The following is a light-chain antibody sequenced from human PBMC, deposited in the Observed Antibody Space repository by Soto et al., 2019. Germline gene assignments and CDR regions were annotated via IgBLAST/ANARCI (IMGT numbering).Light chain of an antibody. V-gene: IGKV3-11*01. CDR3: QQYGSSPWT. CDR1: QTVSSS. J-gene: IGKJ1*01. Sequence: IVLTQSAATLSLSPGERATLSCRASQTVSSSLAWYQQKPGQAPRLLIYEASNRATGIPARFSGSGSGADFTLTISSLEPEDFAVYFCQQYGSSPWTFGQGTKVDIK. CDR2: EAS.